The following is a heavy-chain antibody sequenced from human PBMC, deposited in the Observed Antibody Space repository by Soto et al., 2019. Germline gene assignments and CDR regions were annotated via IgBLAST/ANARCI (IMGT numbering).Heavy chain of an antibody. Sequence: ASVKVSCKASGYTFTSYAIHWVRQAPGQRLEWMGWINAGNGNTKYSQKFQGRVTITRDTSASTAYMELSSLRSEDTAVYYCARFLQPYYYDSSGYPPGWFDPWGQGTLVTVSS. CDR1: GYTFTSYA. CDR2: INAGNGNT. J-gene: IGHJ5*02. V-gene: IGHV1-3*01. CDR3: ARFLQPYYYDSSGYPPGWFDP. D-gene: IGHD3-22*01.